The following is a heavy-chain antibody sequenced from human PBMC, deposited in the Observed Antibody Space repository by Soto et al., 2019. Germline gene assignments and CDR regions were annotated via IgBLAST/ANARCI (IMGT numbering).Heavy chain of an antibody. J-gene: IGHJ4*02. CDR1: GASMSPYY. Sequence: PSETLSLTCSVSGASMSPYYLTWVRQPPGKGLEWIANVYYRGTTNYNSSLKSRVTISVATSKNQFSLTMTSVSAADTAIYYCARVGDGYNWDFDYWGQGTLVTVYS. CDR2: VYYRGTT. D-gene: IGHD5-12*01. V-gene: IGHV4-59*01. CDR3: ARVGDGYNWDFDY.